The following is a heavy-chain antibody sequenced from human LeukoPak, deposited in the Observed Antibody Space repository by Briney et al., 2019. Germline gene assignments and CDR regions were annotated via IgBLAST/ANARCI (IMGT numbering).Heavy chain of an antibody. Sequence: AASVKVSCKASGYTFTSYGISWVRQAPGQGLEWMGWISAYNGNTNYAQKLQGRVTMTTDTSTSTAYMELRSLRSDDTAVYYCARVAGGRYCSSTSCYMRGWFDPWGQGTLVTVSS. CDR1: GYTFTSYG. D-gene: IGHD2-2*02. CDR2: ISAYNGNT. V-gene: IGHV1-18*01. CDR3: ARVAGGRYCSSTSCYMRGWFDP. J-gene: IGHJ5*02.